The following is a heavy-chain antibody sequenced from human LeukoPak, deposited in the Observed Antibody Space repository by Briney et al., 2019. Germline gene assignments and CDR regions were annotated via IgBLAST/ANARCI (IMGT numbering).Heavy chain of an antibody. CDR1: GYSFTSYW. Sequence: GESLKISCKGSGYSFTSYWIGWVRQMPGKGLEWMGIIYPGDSDTRYSPSLQGQVTISADKSISTAYLQWSSLKASDTAMYYCARRVAYCGGDCYSFDYWGQGTLVTVSS. J-gene: IGHJ4*02. CDR2: IYPGDSDT. D-gene: IGHD2-21*02. V-gene: IGHV5-51*01. CDR3: ARRVAYCGGDCYSFDY.